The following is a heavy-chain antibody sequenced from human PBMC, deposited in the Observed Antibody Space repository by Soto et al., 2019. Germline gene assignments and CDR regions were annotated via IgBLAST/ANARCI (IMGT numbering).Heavy chain of an antibody. CDR1: SGSISSSNW. Sequence: SETLSLTCAVSSGSISSSNWWSWVRQPPGKGLEWIGEIYHSGSTNYNPSLKSRVTISVDKSKNQFSLKLSSVTAADTAVYYCARDDGYSSAKLGYWGQGTLVTVSS. CDR3: ARDDGYSSAKLGY. J-gene: IGHJ4*02. V-gene: IGHV4-4*02. D-gene: IGHD6-19*01. CDR2: IYHSGST.